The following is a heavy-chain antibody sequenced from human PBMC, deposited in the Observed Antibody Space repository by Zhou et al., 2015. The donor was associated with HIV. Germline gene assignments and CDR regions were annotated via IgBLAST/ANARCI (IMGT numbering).Heavy chain of an antibody. D-gene: IGHD3-22*01. CDR2: IIPIFGTA. J-gene: IGHJ3*02. V-gene: IGHV1-69*01. Sequence: QVQLVQSGAEVKKPGASVKVSCKASGGTFSSYAISWVRQAPGQGLEWMGGIIPIFGTANYAQKFQGRVTITADESTSTAYMELSSLRSEDTAVYYCARVHTRGRNYYYDSSGYRGAFDIWGQGTMVTVSS. CDR1: GGTFSSYA. CDR3: ARVHTRGRNYYYDSSGYRGAFDI.